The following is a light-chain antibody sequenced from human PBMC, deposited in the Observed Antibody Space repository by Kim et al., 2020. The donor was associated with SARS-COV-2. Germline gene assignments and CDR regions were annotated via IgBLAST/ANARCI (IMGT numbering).Light chain of an antibody. CDR2: DSH. CDR1: RSTIGNNF. J-gene: IGLJ3*02. CDR3: GTWDSSLNAGV. Sequence: GRRVAISCTGSRSTIGNNFVAWYQHVPGTAPKLLIYDSHKRPSEIPDRFSASKSDTSATLGITGLQAGDEADYYCGTWDSSLNAGVFGGGTKLTVL. V-gene: IGLV1-51*01.